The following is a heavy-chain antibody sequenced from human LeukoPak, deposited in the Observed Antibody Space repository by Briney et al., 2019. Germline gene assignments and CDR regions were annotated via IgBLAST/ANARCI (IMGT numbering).Heavy chain of an antibody. CDR2: ISYDGSNK. Sequence: GGSLRLSCEASGFIFSSYGIHWVRQAPGKGLEWVAVISYDGSNKYYADSVKGRFTISRDNSKNTLYLQMNSLRAEDTAVYYCAKEPHYYYDSSGYYDYWGQGTLVTVSS. D-gene: IGHD3-22*01. V-gene: IGHV3-30*18. J-gene: IGHJ4*02. CDR1: GFIFSSYG. CDR3: AKEPHYYYDSSGYYDY.